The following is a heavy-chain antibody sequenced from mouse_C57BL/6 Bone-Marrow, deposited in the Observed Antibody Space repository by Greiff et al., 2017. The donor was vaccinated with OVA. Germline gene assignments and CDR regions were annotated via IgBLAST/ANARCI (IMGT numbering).Heavy chain of an antibody. J-gene: IGHJ4*01. CDR2: IWTGGGT. D-gene: IGHD1-1*01. Sequence: QVQLKQSGPGLVAPSQCLSLTCTVSGFSLTSYAISWVRQPPGQGLEWLGVIWTGGGTNYNSALKNRLSTSKDNTKSQVFLKMISLQTDDTARYYCARNARGIGSSYYAMDYWGQGTSVTVSS. V-gene: IGHV2-9-1*01. CDR3: ARNARGIGSSYYAMDY. CDR1: GFSLTSYA.